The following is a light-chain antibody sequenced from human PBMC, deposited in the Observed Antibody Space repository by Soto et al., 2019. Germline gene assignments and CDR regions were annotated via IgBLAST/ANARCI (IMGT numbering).Light chain of an antibody. CDR3: CSYTRTYTWV. Sequence: QSVLTQPRSVSESPGQSVTISCTGSSSDVGGFDYVSWYLQHPGKAPKLILYDVTKRPSGVPDRFSGAKSGNTASLTISGLQADDEADYYCCSYTRTYTWVFGGGTQLTVL. J-gene: IGLJ7*01. CDR2: DVT. CDR1: SSDVGGFDY. V-gene: IGLV2-11*01.